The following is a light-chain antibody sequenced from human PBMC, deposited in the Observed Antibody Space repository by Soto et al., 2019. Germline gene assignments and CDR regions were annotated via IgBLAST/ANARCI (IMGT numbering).Light chain of an antibody. CDR3: QQYGSLPTWT. CDR2: GAS. V-gene: IGKV3-20*01. Sequence: IVLTKSPGTLSLSPWDRATPSCRSSQRVSGNYLAWYQQKPGQAPRLLIYGASTRATGIPDRFSGSGSGTDFTLTISRLEPEDSAMYYCQQYGSLPTWTFAQGGLLEIK. J-gene: IGKJ5*01. CDR1: QRVSGNY.